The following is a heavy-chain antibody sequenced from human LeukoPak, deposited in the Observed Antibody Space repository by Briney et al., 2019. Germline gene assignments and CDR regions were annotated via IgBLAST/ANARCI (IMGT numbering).Heavy chain of an antibody. J-gene: IGHJ4*02. CDR1: GGSISGSSYC. CDR3: ARVFDY. CDR2: IYYSGST. V-gene: IGHV4-39*01. Sequence: PSETLSLTCTVSGGSISGSSYCWGWIRQPPGKGLEWIGSIYYSGSTYYNLSLKSRVTISVDTSKNQFSLKLSSVTAADTAVYYCARVFDYWGQGTLVTVSS.